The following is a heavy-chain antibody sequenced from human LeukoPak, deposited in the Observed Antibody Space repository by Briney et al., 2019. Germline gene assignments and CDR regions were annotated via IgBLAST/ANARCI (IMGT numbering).Heavy chain of an antibody. CDR1: GFTFDIYE. Sequence: GGSLRLSCAASGFTFDIYEMNWVRRAPGKGLEWISYISSDRNVIYYADSVKGRFTISRDNAKYSLYLQMNSLRAEDTAVYYCAGSKYPEPQDLNFWGQGTLVAVSS. V-gene: IGHV3-48*03. CDR2: ISSDRNVI. D-gene: IGHD4-11*01. J-gene: IGHJ4*02. CDR3: AGSKYPEPQDLNF.